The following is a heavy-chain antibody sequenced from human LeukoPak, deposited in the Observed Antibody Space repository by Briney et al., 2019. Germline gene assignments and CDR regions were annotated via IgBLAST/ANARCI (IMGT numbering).Heavy chain of an antibody. CDR1: GASLSSYF. Sequence: SETLSLTCNVSGASLSSYFWSWIRQPPGKGLEWIGYIYYSGSTNYNPSLKSRVTISVDTSKNQFSLKLTSVTAADTAVYYCARGRGRDGDNLTSWGQGTLVTVSS. V-gene: IGHV4-59*01. CDR3: ARGRGRDGDNLTS. D-gene: IGHD5-24*01. J-gene: IGHJ4*02. CDR2: IYYSGST.